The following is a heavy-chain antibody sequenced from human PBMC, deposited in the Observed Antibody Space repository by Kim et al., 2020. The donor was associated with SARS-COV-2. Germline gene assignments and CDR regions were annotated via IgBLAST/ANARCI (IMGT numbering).Heavy chain of an antibody. V-gene: IGHV1-69*04. Sequence: SVKVSCKGSGGTVSTYGVSWVRQAPGQGPEWMGRIIPILGMRNYQQKFQGRVTITADTSSNVVYMELTSLKSEDTAMYYCAGARARSGGEYYFYYGMDV. J-gene: IGHJ6*01. D-gene: IGHD3-16*01. CDR3: AGARARSGGEYYFYYGMDV. CDR2: IIPILGMR. CDR1: GGTVSTYG.